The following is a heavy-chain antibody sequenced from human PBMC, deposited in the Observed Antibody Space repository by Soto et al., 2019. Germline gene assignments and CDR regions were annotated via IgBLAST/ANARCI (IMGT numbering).Heavy chain of an antibody. CDR2: IIPIFGTA. CDR1: GGTFSSYA. CDR3: AGYGSGSYYKGGGGWGMDV. Sequence: QVQLVQSGAEVKKPGSSVKVSCKASGGTFSSYAISWVRQAPGQGLEWMGGIIPIFGTANYAQKFQGRVTITADESTSTPYMELSSLRSEDTAVYYCAGYGSGSYYKGGGGWGMDVWGQGTTVTVSS. J-gene: IGHJ6*02. V-gene: IGHV1-69*01. D-gene: IGHD3-10*01.